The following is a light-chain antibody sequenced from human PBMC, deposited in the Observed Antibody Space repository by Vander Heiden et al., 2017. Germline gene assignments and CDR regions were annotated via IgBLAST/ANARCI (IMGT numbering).Light chain of an antibody. CDR3: QQRNSYPLFT. J-gene: IGKJ3*01. V-gene: IGKV1-9*01. CDR2: AAS. CDR1: QGISSY. Sequence: IQFTQSPSSLSASVGDRVTITCRASQGISSYLAWYQQKPGKAPKLLIYAASTLQSGVPSRFSGSGSGTDFTLTISSLQPEEFATYYCQQRNSYPLFTFGPGTKVDIK.